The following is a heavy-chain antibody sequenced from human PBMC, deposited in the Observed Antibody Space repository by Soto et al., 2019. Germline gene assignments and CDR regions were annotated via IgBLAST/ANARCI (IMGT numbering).Heavy chain of an antibody. Sequence: QVQLQQWGAGLLKPSETLSLTCAVYGGSFSGYYWSWIRQPPGKGLEWIGEINHSGSTNYNPSLKSRVTISVDTSKNQFSLKLSSVTAADTAVYYCARGDRCGGGSCAHFDYWGQGTLVTVSS. CDR3: ARGDRCGGGSCAHFDY. D-gene: IGHD2-15*01. CDR2: INHSGST. V-gene: IGHV4-34*01. J-gene: IGHJ4*02. CDR1: GGSFSGYY.